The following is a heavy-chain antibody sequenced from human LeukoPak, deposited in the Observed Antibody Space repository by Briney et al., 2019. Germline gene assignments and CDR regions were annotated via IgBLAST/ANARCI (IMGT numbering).Heavy chain of an antibody. CDR3: ARDRDSSSWPDDAFDI. Sequence: GGSLRLSCAASGFTFSSYAMHWVRQAPGKGLEWVAVISYDGSNKYYADSVKGRFTISRDNSKNTLYLQMNSLRAEDTAVYYCARDRDSSSWPDDAFDIWGQGTMVTVSS. V-gene: IGHV3-30-3*01. D-gene: IGHD6-13*01. CDR2: ISYDGSNK. J-gene: IGHJ3*02. CDR1: GFTFSSYA.